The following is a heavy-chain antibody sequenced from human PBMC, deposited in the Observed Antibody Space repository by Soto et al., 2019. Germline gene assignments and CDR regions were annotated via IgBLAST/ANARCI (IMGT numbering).Heavy chain of an antibody. CDR3: ATDRDSGSYSGAFDI. V-gene: IGHV1-24*01. J-gene: IGHJ3*02. CDR2: FDPEDGET. Sequence: ASVKVSCKVSGYTLTELSMHWVRQAPGKGLEWMGGFDPEDGETIYAQKFHGRVTMTEDTSTDTAYMELSSLRSEDTAVYYCATDRDSGSYSGAFDIWGQGTMVTVSS. D-gene: IGHD1-26*01. CDR1: GYTLTELS.